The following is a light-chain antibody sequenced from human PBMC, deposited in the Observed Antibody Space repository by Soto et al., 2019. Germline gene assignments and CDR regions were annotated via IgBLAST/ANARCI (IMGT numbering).Light chain of an antibody. CDR1: HDISNY. Sequence: DIQMTQSPSSLSASVGDRVTITCQASHDISNYLNWYQQKPGKAPRLLIYDASNLETGVPSRFSGSGSGTDFIFTISSLQPGDTATYYCQQYGNLPLTFGGGTKVEI. CDR2: DAS. J-gene: IGKJ4*01. CDR3: QQYGNLPLT. V-gene: IGKV1-33*01.